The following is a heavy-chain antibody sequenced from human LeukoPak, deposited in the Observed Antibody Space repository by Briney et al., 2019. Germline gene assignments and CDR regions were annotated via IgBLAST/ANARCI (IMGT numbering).Heavy chain of an antibody. Sequence: KASETLSLTCTVSGGSISTYYWSWIRQPAGKGLEWIGRIYPGGSTDYNPSLKSRVTISVDTSKNHFSLRLTSVTAADTAVYFCARAADYGDSNFDYWGQGTLVTVSS. CDR1: GGSISTYY. CDR3: ARAADYGDSNFDY. CDR2: IYPGGST. D-gene: IGHD4-17*01. V-gene: IGHV4-4*07. J-gene: IGHJ4*02.